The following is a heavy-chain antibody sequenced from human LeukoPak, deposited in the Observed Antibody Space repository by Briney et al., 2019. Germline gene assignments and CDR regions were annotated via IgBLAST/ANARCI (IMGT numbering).Heavy chain of an antibody. V-gene: IGHV1-18*01. CDR1: GYTFTSYG. Sequence: ASVKVSCKASGYTFTSYGISWVRQAPGQGLEWMGWISAYDGNTNYAQKLQGRVTMTTDTSTSTAYMELRSLRSDDTAVYYCAIHLDIVVEGYWYFDLWGRGTLVTVSS. CDR2: ISAYDGNT. CDR3: AIHLDIVVEGYWYFDL. D-gene: IGHD2-15*01. J-gene: IGHJ2*01.